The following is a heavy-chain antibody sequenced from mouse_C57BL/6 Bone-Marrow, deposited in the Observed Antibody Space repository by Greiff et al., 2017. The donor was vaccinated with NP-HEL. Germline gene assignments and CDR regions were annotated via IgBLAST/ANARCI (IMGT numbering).Heavy chain of an antibody. CDR3: AREWYYYGCYSFDY. D-gene: IGHD1-1*01. CDR2: ISSGGSYT. V-gene: IGHV5-6*01. Sequence: VQLQQSGGDLVKPGGSLKLSCAASGFTFSSYGMSWVRQTPDKRLEWVATISSGGSYTYYPDSVKGRFTISRDNAKNTLYLQMSSLKSRDTAMYYCAREWYYYGCYSFDYWGQGTTLTVSS. J-gene: IGHJ2*01. CDR1: GFTFSSYG.